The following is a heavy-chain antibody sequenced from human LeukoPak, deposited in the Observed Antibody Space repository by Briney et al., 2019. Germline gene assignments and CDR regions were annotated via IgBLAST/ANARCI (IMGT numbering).Heavy chain of an antibody. D-gene: IGHD3-3*01. CDR3: ARDFYWSSDY. CDR1: GFSFGGYA. V-gene: IGHV3-48*04. CDR2: ISGTSGAI. Sequence: GGSLRLSCAASGFSFGGYAMNWARQVPGKGLEWLSYISGTSGAIYYADSVRGRFTISRDNAKNSVFLQMNSLRGEDTALYYCARDFYWSSDYWGQGTLVTVSS. J-gene: IGHJ4*02.